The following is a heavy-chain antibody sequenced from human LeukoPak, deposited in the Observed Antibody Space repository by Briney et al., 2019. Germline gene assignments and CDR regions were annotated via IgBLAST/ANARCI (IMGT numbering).Heavy chain of an antibody. CDR3: ARAPGIRDILTGYHWYFDL. CDR2: ISSSSSYI. V-gene: IGHV3-21*01. Sequence: GGSLRLSCAASGFTFSSYGMNWVRQAPGKGLEWVSSISSSSSYIYYADSVKGRFTISRDNAKNSLYLQMNSLRAEDTAVYYCARAPGIRDILTGYHWYFDLWGRGTLVTVSS. CDR1: GFTFSSYG. J-gene: IGHJ2*01. D-gene: IGHD3-9*01.